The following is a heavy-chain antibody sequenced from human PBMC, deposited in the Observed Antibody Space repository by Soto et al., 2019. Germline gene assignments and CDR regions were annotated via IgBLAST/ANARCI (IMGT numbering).Heavy chain of an antibody. J-gene: IGHJ4*02. D-gene: IGHD3-22*01. CDR2: IYYSGST. V-gene: IGHV4-30-4*01. CDR3: ARVSGSSGYYYVDY. CDR1: GGSISSGDYY. Sequence: SETLSLTCTVSGGSISSGDYYWSWIRQPPGEGLEWIGYIYYSGSTYYNPSLKSRVTISVDTSKNQFSLKLSSVTAADTAVYYCARVSGSSGYYYVDYWGQGTLVTVSS.